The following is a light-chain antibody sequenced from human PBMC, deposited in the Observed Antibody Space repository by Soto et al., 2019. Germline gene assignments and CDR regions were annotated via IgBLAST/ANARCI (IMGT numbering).Light chain of an antibody. CDR2: DAS. Sequence: EIVLTQSPATLSLSPGERATLSCRASQSVRSYLAWYQQKPGQAPRLLIYDASNRATGIPARFSGSGSGRDFTLTISSLEPEDFAVYYCHQRSNWPWTFGQGTKVEIK. CDR3: HQRSNWPWT. V-gene: IGKV3-11*02. CDR1: QSVRSY. J-gene: IGKJ1*01.